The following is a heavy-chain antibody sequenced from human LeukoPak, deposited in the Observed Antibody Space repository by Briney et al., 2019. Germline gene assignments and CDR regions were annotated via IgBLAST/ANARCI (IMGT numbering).Heavy chain of an antibody. CDR2: ISDSGSP. V-gene: IGHV4-59*08. Sequence: SETLSLTCSVSGASVSNYYWSWLRQTPGKGLEWIGHISDSGSPTCNPSLKSRVTISEDMSKNQISLNLRSVTAADTAVYYYARHADGGVFIKTYFFDSWGQGFLVSVSS. J-gene: IGHJ4*02. CDR1: GASVSNYY. D-gene: IGHD3-16*01. CDR3: ARHADGGVFIKTYFFDS.